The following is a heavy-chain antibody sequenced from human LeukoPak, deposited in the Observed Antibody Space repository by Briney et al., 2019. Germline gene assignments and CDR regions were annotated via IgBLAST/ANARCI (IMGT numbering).Heavy chain of an antibody. CDR3: ARQGGSGWYGRYY. D-gene: IGHD6-19*01. CDR2: IYSGGST. CDR1: GFTFSSYA. J-gene: IGHJ4*02. Sequence: GSLRLSCAASGFTFSSYAMSWVRQAPGKGLEWVSVIYSGGSTYYADSVKGRFTISRDNSKNTLYLQMNSLRAEDTAVYYCARQGGSGWYGRYYWGQGTLVTVSS. V-gene: IGHV3-66*04.